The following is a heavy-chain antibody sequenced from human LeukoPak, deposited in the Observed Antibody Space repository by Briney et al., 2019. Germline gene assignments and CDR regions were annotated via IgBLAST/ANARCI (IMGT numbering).Heavy chain of an antibody. CDR2: LSGSGGNT. CDR3: AKVASLCTSTSCVRGGFDY. D-gene: IGHD2-2*01. Sequence: GGSLRLSCTASGFTFSSYAMSWVRQAPGKWLEWVSALSGSGGNTYYADSVKGRFTISRDNSKNTLYLQMNSLRAEDTAKYYCAKVASLCTSTSCVRGGFDYWGQGTLVTVSS. CDR1: GFTFSSYA. J-gene: IGHJ4*02. V-gene: IGHV3-23*01.